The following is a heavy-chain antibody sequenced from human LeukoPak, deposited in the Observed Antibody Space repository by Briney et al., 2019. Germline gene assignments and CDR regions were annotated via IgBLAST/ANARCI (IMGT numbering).Heavy chain of an antibody. D-gene: IGHD2-15*01. CDR3: AREWCRGDSCYRIFDY. CDR1: GFTFSSHW. J-gene: IGHJ4*02. V-gene: IGHV3-7*05. Sequence: PGGSLRLSCVASGFTFSSHWMSWVRQAPGKGLEWVANIKRDGSEKYYVGSVKGRFTISRDNAKNSLYLQMNSLRAEDTAVYYCAREWCRGDSCYRIFDYWGQGTLVTVSS. CDR2: IKRDGSEK.